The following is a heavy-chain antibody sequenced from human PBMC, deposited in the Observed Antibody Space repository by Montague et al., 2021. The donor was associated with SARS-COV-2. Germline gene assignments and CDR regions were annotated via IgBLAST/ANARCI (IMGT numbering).Heavy chain of an antibody. CDR1: GGSISSGGYC. J-gene: IGHJ3*02. D-gene: IGHD1-14*01. CDR3: ARETMTADAFDI. Sequence: TLSLTCTVSGGSISSGGYCWNWIRQYPGKGLEWIGYIYNSGTTSYSPSLRSRATISRDTSKNQFSLKVRSVTAADTAVYYCARETMTADAFDIWGQGTMVTVSS. CDR2: IYNSGTT. V-gene: IGHV4-31*03.